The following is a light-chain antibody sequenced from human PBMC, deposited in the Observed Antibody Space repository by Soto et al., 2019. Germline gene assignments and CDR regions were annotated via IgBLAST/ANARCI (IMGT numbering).Light chain of an antibody. J-gene: IGKJ1*01. CDR1: QSVSSSY. CDR2: GAS. CDR3: HQYVSSPWT. Sequence: EIVLTQSPGPLSLSPGERATLSCRASQSVSSSYLAWYQQKPGQAPRLLIFGASTRATGIPDRFSGSGSGTDFTLTISRLEPEDFAVYYCHQYVSSPWTFGQGTKVDIK. V-gene: IGKV3-20*01.